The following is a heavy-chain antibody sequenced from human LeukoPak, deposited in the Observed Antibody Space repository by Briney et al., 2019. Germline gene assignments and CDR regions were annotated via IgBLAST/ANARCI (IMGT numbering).Heavy chain of an antibody. V-gene: IGHV1-46*03. Sequence: ASVKVSCKASGYTFTSYYMHWVRQAPGQGLEWMGIINPSGGSTSYAQKFRGRVTMTRDTSTSTVYMELSSLRSEDTAVYYCARDDRLTDIVVVPAPTSLDYWGQGTLVTVSS. CDR1: GYTFTSYY. J-gene: IGHJ4*02. D-gene: IGHD2-2*01. CDR3: ARDDRLTDIVVVPAPTSLDY. CDR2: INPSGGST.